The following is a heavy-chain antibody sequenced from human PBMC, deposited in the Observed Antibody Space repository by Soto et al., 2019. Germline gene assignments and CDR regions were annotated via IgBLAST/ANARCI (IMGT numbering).Heavy chain of an antibody. CDR3: ARDSVEVVVVAATRYYGMDV. D-gene: IGHD2-15*01. CDR2: IYYSGST. V-gene: IGHV4-61*05. Sequence: SETLALTCTVSGDSISSSDYYWGWIRQPPGKGLEWIGYIYYSGSTNYNPSLKSRVTISVDKSKNQFSLKLSSVTAADTAVYYCARDSVEVVVVAATRYYGMDVWGQGTTVTVSS. CDR1: GDSISSSDYY. J-gene: IGHJ6*02.